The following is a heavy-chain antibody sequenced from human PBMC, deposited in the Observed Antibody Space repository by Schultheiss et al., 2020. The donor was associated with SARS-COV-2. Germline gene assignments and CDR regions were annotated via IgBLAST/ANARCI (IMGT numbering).Heavy chain of an antibody. CDR3: AKWGEYSSSATYYYYYMDV. Sequence: GGSLRLSCAASGFTFSSYAIHWVRQAPGKGLEWVSSISSSSSYIYYADSVKGRFTISRDNSKNTLYLQMNSLRAEDTAVYYCAKWGEYSSSATYYYYYMDVWGKGTTVTVSS. J-gene: IGHJ6*03. CDR2: ISSSSSYI. D-gene: IGHD6-13*01. V-gene: IGHV3-21*04. CDR1: GFTFSSYA.